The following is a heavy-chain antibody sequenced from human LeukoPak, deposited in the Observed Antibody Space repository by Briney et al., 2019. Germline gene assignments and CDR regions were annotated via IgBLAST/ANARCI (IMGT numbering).Heavy chain of an antibody. Sequence: SVKVSRKASGGTFSSYTISWVRQAPGRGLEWMGRIIPILGIANYAQKFQGRVTITADKSTSTAYMELSSLRSEDTAVYYCAREGGHGYSYGSVEYFDYWGQGTLVTVSS. J-gene: IGHJ4*02. CDR1: GGTFSSYT. V-gene: IGHV1-69*02. CDR3: AREGGHGYSYGSVEYFDY. D-gene: IGHD5-18*01. CDR2: IIPILGIA.